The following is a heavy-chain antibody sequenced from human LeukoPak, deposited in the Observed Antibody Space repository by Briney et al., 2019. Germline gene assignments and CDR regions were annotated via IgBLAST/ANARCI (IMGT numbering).Heavy chain of an antibody. CDR3: ARLWRTTVPGTSNSYHYMDV. CDR2: LYTRGRT. V-gene: IGHV4-4*07. CDR1: GGSISSYY. J-gene: IGHJ6*03. D-gene: IGHD6-19*01. Sequence: SETLSLTCTVSGGSISSYYWSWVRQPAGKGLEWTGRLYTRGRTDYNPSLNSRVTISVDTSKNQFSLRLTSVTAADTAVYYCARLWRTTVPGTSNSYHYMDVWGKGPRSPSP.